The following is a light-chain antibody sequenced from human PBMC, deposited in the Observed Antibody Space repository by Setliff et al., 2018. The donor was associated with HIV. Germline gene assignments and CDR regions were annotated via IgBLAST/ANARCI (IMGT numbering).Light chain of an antibody. J-gene: IGLJ1*01. Sequence: QSVLTQPASVSGSPGQSITISCTGTSSDVGGYKYVSWYQQYPGKAPKLIIYEVTNRPSGVSNRFSGSKSGNTASLTISGLQAEDEADYYCSSYTSSSTRVFGTGTKVTVL. V-gene: IGLV2-14*01. CDR1: SSDVGGYKY. CDR3: SSYTSSSTRV. CDR2: EVT.